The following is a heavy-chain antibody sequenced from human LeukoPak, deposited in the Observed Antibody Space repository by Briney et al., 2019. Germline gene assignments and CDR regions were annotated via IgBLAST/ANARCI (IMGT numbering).Heavy chain of an antibody. CDR3: VRGTDY. CDR2: KSSNGDNT. Sequence: GGPLRLPCSVSGFTFSTYDMHWLRQAPGKGLEYVSAKSSNGDNTYYADSVKGRSTISRNNSKNTLYLQMSSLRADDTAVYYCVRGTDYWGQGTLVTVSS. V-gene: IGHV3-64D*06. J-gene: IGHJ4*02. CDR1: GFTFSTYD.